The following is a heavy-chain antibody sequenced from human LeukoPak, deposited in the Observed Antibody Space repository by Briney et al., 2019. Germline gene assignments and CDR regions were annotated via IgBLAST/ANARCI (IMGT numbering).Heavy chain of an antibody. D-gene: IGHD2-2*01. CDR2: INPNSGGT. V-gene: IGHV1-2*02. J-gene: IGHJ3*02. CDR3: AREGGLGYCSSTSCPHDAFDI. Sequence: ASVKVSCKASGYTFTGYYMHWVRQAPGQGLEWMGWINPNSGGTNYAQKFRGRVTMTRDTSISTAYMELSRLRSDDTAVYYCAREGGLGYCSSTSCPHDAFDIWGQGTMVTVSS. CDR1: GYTFTGYY.